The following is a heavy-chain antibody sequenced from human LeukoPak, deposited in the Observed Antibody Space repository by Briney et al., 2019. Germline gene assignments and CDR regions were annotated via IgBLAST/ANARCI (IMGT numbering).Heavy chain of an antibody. CDR3: ARVPATEGHWFDP. CDR1: GGSISSGDYY. Sequence: PSQTLSLTCTVSGGSISSGDYYWSWIRQPPGKGLEWNGYIYYSGSTYYNPSLKSRVTISVDTSKNQFSLKLSSVTAADTAVYYCARVPATEGHWFDPWGQGTLVTVSS. CDR2: IYYSGST. V-gene: IGHV4-30-4*01. J-gene: IGHJ5*02. D-gene: IGHD2-2*01.